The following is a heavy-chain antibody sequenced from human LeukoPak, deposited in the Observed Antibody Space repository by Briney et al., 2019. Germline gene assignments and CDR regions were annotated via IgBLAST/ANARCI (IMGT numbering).Heavy chain of an antibody. D-gene: IGHD3-9*01. CDR2: IYYSGST. CDR1: GGPVSSGSYY. Sequence: SETLSLTCTVSGGPVSSGSYYWSWIRQPPGKGLEWIGYIYYSGSTNYNPSLKSRVTISVDTSKNQFSLRLSSETAADTAVYYCARDGIYDILTGYVIWGQGTMVTVSS. V-gene: IGHV4-61*01. J-gene: IGHJ3*02. CDR3: ARDGIYDILTGYVI.